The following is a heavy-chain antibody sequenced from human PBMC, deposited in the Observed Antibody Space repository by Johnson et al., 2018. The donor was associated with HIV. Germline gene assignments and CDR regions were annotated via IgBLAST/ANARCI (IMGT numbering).Heavy chain of an antibody. CDR3: ARVSTGFTISGVVILPTGAFDI. CDR2: INWSGGDA. J-gene: IGHJ3*02. V-gene: IGHV3-20*04. Sequence: VQLVESGGGVIRPGGSLRLSCVGSGFNFDDFDMSWVRQVPGRGLEWVSGINWSGGDAGYVDSVKGRFTISRDNAKNSLYLQMNDLRVDDTALYYCARVSTGFTISGVVILPTGAFDIWGQGTLVNVSS. CDR1: GFNFDDFD. D-gene: IGHD3-3*01.